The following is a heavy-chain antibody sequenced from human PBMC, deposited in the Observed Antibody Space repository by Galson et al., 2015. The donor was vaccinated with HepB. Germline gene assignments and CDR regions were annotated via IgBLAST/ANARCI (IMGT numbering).Heavy chain of an antibody. CDR2: ISSRSTYI. CDR1: GFIFNTHA. Sequence: SLRLSCAASGFIFNTHAFNWVRQAPGKGLEWVSSISSRSTYIYYANSVKDRFTVSGDNARRSLYLQMNSLTAEDTAVYYCAREGEVAGPTGSLDFWGQGTLVTVSS. J-gene: IGHJ4*02. V-gene: IGHV3-21*01. D-gene: IGHD6-19*01. CDR3: AREGEVAGPTGSLDF.